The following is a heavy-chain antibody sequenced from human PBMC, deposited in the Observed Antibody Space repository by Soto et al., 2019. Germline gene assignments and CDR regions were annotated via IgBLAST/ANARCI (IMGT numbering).Heavy chain of an antibody. CDR3: ARSVPAAANWYDP. D-gene: IGHD2-2*01. V-gene: IGHV1-69*02. CDR2: IIPILGIA. J-gene: IGHJ5*02. Sequence: GASVKVSCKASGGTFSSYTISWVRQAPGQGLEWMGRIIPILGIANYAQKFQGRVTITADKSTSTAYMELSSLRSEDTAVYYCARSVPAAANWYDPWGQGTLVTVSS. CDR1: GGTFSSYT.